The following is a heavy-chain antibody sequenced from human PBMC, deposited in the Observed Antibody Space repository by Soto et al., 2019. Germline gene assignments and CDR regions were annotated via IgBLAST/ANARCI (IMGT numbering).Heavy chain of an antibody. V-gene: IGHV3-13*05. Sequence: GGSLRLSCTASGFSFSDYDMHWVRQVPGKGLEWVSTIGAAMDPYYTGAVKHRFTISRENARNSMFLQMNSVTVGDTAVYYCARAYTGRLPRRADYYYALDVWGQGIMVTVSS. CDR2: IGAAMDP. CDR3: ARAYTGRLPRRADYYYALDV. CDR1: GFSFSDYD. J-gene: IGHJ6*02. D-gene: IGHD2-15*01.